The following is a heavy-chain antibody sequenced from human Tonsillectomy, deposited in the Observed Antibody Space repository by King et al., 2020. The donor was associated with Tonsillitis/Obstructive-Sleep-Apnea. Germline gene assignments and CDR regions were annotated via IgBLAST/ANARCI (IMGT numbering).Heavy chain of an antibody. CDR1: GGSFSGYF. J-gene: IGHJ4*02. D-gene: IGHD2/OR15-2a*01. CDR2: INHSGST. Sequence: VQLQQWGAGLLKPSETLSLTCAVYGGSFSGYFWSWIRQPPGKGLEWIGEINHSGSTNYNPSLKSRVTISLDTSKNQFSLKLTSVTAADTALYYCATSLLYTPSPSYFDYWGQGTLVPVSS. V-gene: IGHV4-34*01. CDR3: ATSLLYTPSPSYFDY.